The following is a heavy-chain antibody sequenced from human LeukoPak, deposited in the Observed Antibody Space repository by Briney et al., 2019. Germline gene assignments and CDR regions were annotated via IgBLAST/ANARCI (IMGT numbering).Heavy chain of an antibody. J-gene: IGHJ4*02. CDR2: IRYDGSNK. Sequence: PGGSLRLSCAASGFTFSSYGMHWVRQAPGKGLEWVAFIRYDGSNKYYADSVKGRFTISRDNSKNTLYLQMNSLRAEDTAVYYCAKDWFQEAYYYDSSGFDYWGQGTLVTVSS. D-gene: IGHD3-22*01. V-gene: IGHV3-30*02. CDR3: AKDWFQEAYYYDSSGFDY. CDR1: GFTFSSYG.